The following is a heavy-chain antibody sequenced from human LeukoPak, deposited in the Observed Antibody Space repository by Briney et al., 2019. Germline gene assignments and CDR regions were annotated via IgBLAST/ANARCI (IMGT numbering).Heavy chain of an antibody. CDR1: GFTFSNAW. V-gene: IGHV3-15*01. CDR2: IKSKTDGGTT. D-gene: IGHD3-10*01. CDR3: TTDSWDYYGSGSPLFDY. J-gene: IGHJ4*02. Sequence: GGSLRLSCAASGFTFSNAWMSWVRQAPGKGLEWVGCIKSKTDGGTTDYAAPVKGRFTISRDDSKNTLYLQMNSLKTEDTAVYYCTTDSWDYYGSGSPLFDYWGQGTLVTVSS.